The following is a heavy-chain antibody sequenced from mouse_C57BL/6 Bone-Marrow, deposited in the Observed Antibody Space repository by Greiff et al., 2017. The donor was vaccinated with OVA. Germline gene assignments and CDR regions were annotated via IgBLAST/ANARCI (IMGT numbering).Heavy chain of an antibody. J-gene: IGHJ1*03. CDR1: GFTFSDYY. Sequence: EVKLMESGGGLVQPGGSLKLSCAASGFTFSDYYMYWVRQTPEKRLEWVAYISNGGGSTYYPDTVKDRFTISRDNAKTTLYLQMSRLKSEDTAMYYCARTFYSHYLWYFDDWGTGTTVTVSS. CDR2: ISNGGGST. CDR3: ARTFYSHYLWYFDD. V-gene: IGHV5-12*01. D-gene: IGHD2-5*01.